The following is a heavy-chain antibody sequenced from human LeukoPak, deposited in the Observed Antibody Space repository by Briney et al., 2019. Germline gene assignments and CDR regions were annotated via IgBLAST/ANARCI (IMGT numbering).Heavy chain of an antibody. V-gene: IGHV1-18*01. Sequence: ASVKVSCKASGGTFSSYAISWVRQAPGQGLEWMGWISAYNGNTNYAQKLQGRVTMTTDTSTSTAYMELRSLRSDDTAVYYCARDRDYGVCDYWGQGTLVTVSS. CDR1: GGTFSSYA. D-gene: IGHD4-17*01. J-gene: IGHJ4*02. CDR2: ISAYNGNT. CDR3: ARDRDYGVCDY.